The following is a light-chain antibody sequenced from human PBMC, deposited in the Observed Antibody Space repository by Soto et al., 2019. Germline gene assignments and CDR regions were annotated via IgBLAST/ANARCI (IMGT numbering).Light chain of an antibody. CDR1: QNVRSN. Sequence: EIVMTQSPATLSVSPGERATLSCRASQNVRSNLAWYQQKPGQAPRILIFGASTRATGIPARFSGTGSGTEFTLTISSLQSEDFAVYYCQQYNTWPPITFGQGTRLEIK. V-gene: IGKV3-15*01. J-gene: IGKJ5*01. CDR3: QQYNTWPPIT. CDR2: GAS.